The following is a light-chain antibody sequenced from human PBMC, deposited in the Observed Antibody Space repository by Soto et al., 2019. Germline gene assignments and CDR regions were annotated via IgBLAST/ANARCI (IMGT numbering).Light chain of an antibody. Sequence: AIQLTQSPFSLSASVRDTVTITCRASQGVGNDLAWYRQRPGKAPQLVIYAGSKSHSGVSSRFSGSGSGTDFVLTIRDLQPDDLATSFCLQDYTSPLTFGGWNKLEI. CDR3: LQDYTSPLT. CDR1: QGVGND. CDR2: AGS. J-gene: IGKJ4*01. V-gene: IGKV1-6*01.